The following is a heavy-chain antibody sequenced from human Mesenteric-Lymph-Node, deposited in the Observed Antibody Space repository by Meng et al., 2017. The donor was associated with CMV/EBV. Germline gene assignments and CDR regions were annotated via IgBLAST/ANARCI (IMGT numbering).Heavy chain of an antibody. CDR3: AKGLGGGSWSFDF. CDR2: INWDGSST. D-gene: IGHD6-19*01. V-gene: IGHV3-43*01. J-gene: IGHJ4*02. CDR1: HFNFHVYS. Sequence: GGSLRLSCAASHFNFHVYSMHWVRQLPGKGLEWVSFINWDGSSTKYADSVKGRFTISRDNSKNSVYLQMNSLRAEDSALYYCAKGLGGGSWSFDFWGQGTLVTVSS.